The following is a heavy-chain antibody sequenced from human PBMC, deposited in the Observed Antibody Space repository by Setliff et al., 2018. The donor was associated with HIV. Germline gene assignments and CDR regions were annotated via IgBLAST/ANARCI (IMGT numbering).Heavy chain of an antibody. CDR3: TTAVAQNWYGSGNENY. D-gene: IGHD3-10*01. Sequence: GGSLRLSCAASGFTFSRYWMSWVRQAPGKGLEWVANIKQDGSEKYYGDSVQGRFTVSRDNAENSVYLQMNSLITEDTALYYCTTAVAQNWYGSGNENYWGQGTLVTVSS. J-gene: IGHJ4*02. CDR1: GFTFSRYW. CDR2: IKQDGSEK. V-gene: IGHV3-7*03.